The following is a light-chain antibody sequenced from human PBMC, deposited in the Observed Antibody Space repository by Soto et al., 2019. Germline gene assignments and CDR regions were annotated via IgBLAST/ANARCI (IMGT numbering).Light chain of an antibody. CDR1: QSVSSN. CDR2: DAS. Sequence: EIVLTQSPATLSLSPGERAILSCRASQSVSSNLAWYQQKPGQAPRLLIYDASNRATGIPARFSGSGSGTDFTLTISRLEPEDFAVYYCQRGDTFGQGTRLEIK. V-gene: IGKV3-11*01. J-gene: IGKJ5*01. CDR3: QRGDT.